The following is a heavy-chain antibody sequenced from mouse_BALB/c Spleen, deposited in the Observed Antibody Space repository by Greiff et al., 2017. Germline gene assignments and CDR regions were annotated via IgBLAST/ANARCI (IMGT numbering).Heavy chain of an antibody. J-gene: IGHJ1*01. D-gene: IGHD2-10*02. CDR3: ARLYGNYWYFDV. V-gene: IGHV5-17*02. Sequence: EVKVVESGGGLVQPGGSRKLSCAASGFTFSSFGMHWVRQAPEKGLEWVAYISSGSSTIYYADTVKGRFTISRDNPKNTLFLQMTSLRSEDTAMYYCARLYGNYWYFDVWGAGTTVTVSA. CDR1: GFTFSSFG. CDR2: ISSGSSTI.